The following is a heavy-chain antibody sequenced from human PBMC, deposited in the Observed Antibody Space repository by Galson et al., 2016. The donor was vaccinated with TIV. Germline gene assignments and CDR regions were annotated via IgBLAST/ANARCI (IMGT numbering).Heavy chain of an antibody. V-gene: IGHV3-30*18. CDR2: ISYDGTNE. J-gene: IGHJ4*02. CDR3: AKVGARGYGDYPYYLEY. Sequence: SLRLSCAASGFTFYIYGIHWVRQAPGKGLEWLGFISYDGTNEKYADSVKGRFTISRDNSKNTVSLQMNSLRTEDTAVYYCAKVGARGYGDYPYYLEYVGQGPPVIVSS. D-gene: IGHD4-17*01. CDR1: GFTFYIYG.